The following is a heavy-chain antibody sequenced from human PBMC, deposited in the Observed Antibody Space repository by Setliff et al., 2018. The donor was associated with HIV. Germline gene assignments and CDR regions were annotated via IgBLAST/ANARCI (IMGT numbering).Heavy chain of an antibody. CDR1: GFTLSEVS. V-gene: IGHV1-24*01. D-gene: IGHD3-16*02. CDR3: TRDPDYDYVWGSYRPYYFDY. Sequence: ASVKVSCKVFGFTLSEVSIHWVRQAPGKGLEWMGYFDPQDGETVYAQKFQGRVTMTEDTSIDTAYMELTRLRSEDTAVYYCTRDPDYDYVWGSYRPYYFDYWGQGTLVTVSS. CDR2: FDPQDGET. J-gene: IGHJ4*02.